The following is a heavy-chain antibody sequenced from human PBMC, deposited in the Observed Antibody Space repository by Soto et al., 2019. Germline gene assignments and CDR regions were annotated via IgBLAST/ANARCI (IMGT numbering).Heavy chain of an antibody. J-gene: IGHJ3*02. D-gene: IGHD3-22*01. CDR3: ARDSWETYYYDSSGIDAFDI. V-gene: IGHV1-18*01. Sequence: GASVKVSCKASGYTFTSYGISWVRQAPGQGLEWMGWIIAYNGNTNYAQKLQGRVTMTTDTSTSTAYMELRSLRSDDTAVYYCARDSWETYYYDSSGIDAFDIWGQGTMVTVSS. CDR2: IIAYNGNT. CDR1: GYTFTSYG.